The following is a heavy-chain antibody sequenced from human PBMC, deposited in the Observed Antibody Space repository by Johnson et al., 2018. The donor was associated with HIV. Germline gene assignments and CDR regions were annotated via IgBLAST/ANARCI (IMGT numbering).Heavy chain of an antibody. CDR2: ISSSGGIR. D-gene: IGHD7-27*01. V-gene: IGHV3-11*04. CDR3: ARDSTPWGGDEVGYAFDV. Sequence: QMQLVESGGGLVKPGGSLRVSCAASGFKFKDYYMSWIRQAPGKGLEWISYISSSGGIRYYADSVKGRFTVSRANAKNSLYLQMNSLRVEDPAVYYCARDSTPWGGDEVGYAFDVWGQGTTVVVS. J-gene: IGHJ3*01. CDR1: GFKFKDYY.